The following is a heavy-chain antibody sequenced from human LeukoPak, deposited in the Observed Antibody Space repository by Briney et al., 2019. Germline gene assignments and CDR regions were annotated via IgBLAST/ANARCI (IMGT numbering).Heavy chain of an antibody. CDR2: ISAYNGNT. CDR3: ARDLLRRYYDSSALDY. Sequence: ASVKVSCKASGYTFTSYGISWVRQAPGQGLECMGWISAYNGNTNYAQKLQGRVTMTTDTSTSTAYMELRSLRSDDTAVYYCARDLLRRYYDSSALDYWGQGTLVTVSS. D-gene: IGHD3-22*01. CDR1: GYTFTSYG. V-gene: IGHV1-18*01. J-gene: IGHJ4*02.